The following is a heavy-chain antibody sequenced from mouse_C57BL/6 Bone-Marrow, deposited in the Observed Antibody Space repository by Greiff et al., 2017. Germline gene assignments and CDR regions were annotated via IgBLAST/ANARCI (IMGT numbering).Heavy chain of an antibody. CDR2: IDPSGSYT. CDR1: GYTFTSYW. CDR3: ARGITT. Sequence: QVQLQQPGAELVKPGASVKLSCKASGYTFTSYWMQWVKQRPGQGLEWIGEIDPSGSYTNYNQEFKGKATLTVDTSSSTAYMQLSSLTSGDSAVYYCARGITTWGQGTLVTVSA. D-gene: IGHD1-1*01. J-gene: IGHJ3*02. V-gene: IGHV1-50*01.